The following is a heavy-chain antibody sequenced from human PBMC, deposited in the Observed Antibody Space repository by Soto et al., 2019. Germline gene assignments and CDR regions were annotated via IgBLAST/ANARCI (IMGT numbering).Heavy chain of an antibody. D-gene: IGHD5-12*01. V-gene: IGHV3-30*03. CDR1: GFTFSSYG. CDR2: ISYDGSNK. J-gene: IGHJ5*02. Sequence: GGSLRLSSAASGFTFSSYGMYWVRQAPGKGLEWVAVISYDGSNKYYADSVKGRFTISRDNAKNSLYLQMNSLRAEDTAVYYCAAEATILNWFDPWGQGTLVTVSS. CDR3: AAEATILNWFDP.